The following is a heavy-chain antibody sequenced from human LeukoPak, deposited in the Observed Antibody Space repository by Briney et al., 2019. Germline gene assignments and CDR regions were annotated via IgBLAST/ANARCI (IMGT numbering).Heavy chain of an antibody. Sequence: PGGCLTLACSASGFTLISSSVNWVRQAPGKGLEWVSYISSSSSTIYYADSVKGRFTISRDNAKNSLYLQMNSLRAEDTTVYYCARDPDSYSTLPGLFDYWGQGTLVTVP. D-gene: IGHD6-13*01. J-gene: IGHJ4*02. CDR2: ISSSSSTI. CDR1: GFTLISSS. V-gene: IGHV3-48*01. CDR3: ARDPDSYSTLPGLFDY.